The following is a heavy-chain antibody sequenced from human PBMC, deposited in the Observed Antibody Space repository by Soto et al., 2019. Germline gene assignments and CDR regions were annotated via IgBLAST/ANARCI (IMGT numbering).Heavy chain of an antibody. CDR2: IYHSGST. CDR1: GGSISSYY. Sequence: SETLSLTCTVSGGSISSYYWSWIRQPPGKGLEWIGYIYHSGSTNYNPSLKSRVTISVDKSKNQFSLKLSSVTAADTAVYYCARFPDDILPSHYYYGIDVWGQGTTVSVSS. V-gene: IGHV4-59*12. J-gene: IGHJ6*02. D-gene: IGHD3-9*01. CDR3: ARFPDDILPSHYYYGIDV.